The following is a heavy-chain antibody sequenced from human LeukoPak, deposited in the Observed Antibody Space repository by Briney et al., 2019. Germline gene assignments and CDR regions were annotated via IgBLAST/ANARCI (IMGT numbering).Heavy chain of an antibody. Sequence: PSETLSLTCTVSGGSISSGGYYWSWIRQPPGKGLEWIGYIYHSGSTYYNPSLKSRVTISVDRSKNQFSLKLSSVTAADTAVYYCARSPTLVLRLFDYWGQGTLVTVSS. D-gene: IGHD6-13*01. CDR2: IYHSGST. J-gene: IGHJ4*02. CDR1: GGSISSGGYY. V-gene: IGHV4-30-2*01. CDR3: ARSPTLVLRLFDY.